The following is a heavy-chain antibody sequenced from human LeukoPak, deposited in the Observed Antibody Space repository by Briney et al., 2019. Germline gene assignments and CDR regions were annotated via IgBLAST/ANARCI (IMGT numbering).Heavy chain of an antibody. V-gene: IGHV1-8*01. CDR2: MNPNSDNT. CDR1: GNTFTSYE. Sequence: ASVKVSCKASGNTFTSYEINWVRQATGQGLEWMGWMNPNSDNTGYAQKFQGRVTMTRNTSISTAYMELSSLRSEDTAVYYCARGPIARYFDWLPSRGDYFDYWGQGTLVTVSS. D-gene: IGHD3-9*01. J-gene: IGHJ4*02. CDR3: ARGPIARYFDWLPSRGDYFDY.